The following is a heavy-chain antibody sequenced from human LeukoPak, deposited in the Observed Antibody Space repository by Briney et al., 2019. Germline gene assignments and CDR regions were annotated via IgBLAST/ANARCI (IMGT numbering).Heavy chain of an antibody. J-gene: IGHJ4*02. CDR1: GYSISSASY. V-gene: IGHV4-38-2*01. D-gene: IGHD3-3*01. CDR3: ARPISSQGYFGVVID. Sequence: SETLSLTCAVSGYSISSASYWGWIRQPPGKGLEWIGNIYHSGSPYYNPSLKSRVTISVDTSKNQFSLKLSSVTATDTAVYYCARPISSQGYFGVVIDWGQGTLVTVSS. CDR2: IYHSGSP.